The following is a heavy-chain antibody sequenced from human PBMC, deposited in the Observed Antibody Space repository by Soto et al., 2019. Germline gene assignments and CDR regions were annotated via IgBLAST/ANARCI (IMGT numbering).Heavy chain of an antibody. Sequence: EVQLLESGGGLVQPGGSLRLSCAASGFTFSSYAMSWVRQAPGKGLEWVSATSGSGGSTYYADSVTGRVTISRDNSKNTLYLQMNSLRAEDTAVYYCAKSGLDSSGYYLWHFDYWGQGTLVTVSS. D-gene: IGHD3-22*01. CDR2: TSGSGGST. V-gene: IGHV3-23*01. CDR3: AKSGLDSSGYYLWHFDY. J-gene: IGHJ4*02. CDR1: GFTFSSYA.